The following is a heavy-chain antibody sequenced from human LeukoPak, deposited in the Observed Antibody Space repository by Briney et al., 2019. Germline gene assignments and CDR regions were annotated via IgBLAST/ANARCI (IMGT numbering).Heavy chain of an antibody. V-gene: IGHV3-23*01. CDR2: ISGSGGNI. CDR1: GFTFSSYD. CDR3: AKDGFMITFGGVIVNVDAFDI. D-gene: IGHD3-16*02. Sequence: GGTLRLSCAASGFTFSSYDMSWVRQAPGKGLEWVSTISGSGGNIYYADSVKGRFTISRDNSKNTLYLQMNSLRAEDTAVYYCAKDGFMITFGGVIVNVDAFDIWGQGTMVTVSS. J-gene: IGHJ3*02.